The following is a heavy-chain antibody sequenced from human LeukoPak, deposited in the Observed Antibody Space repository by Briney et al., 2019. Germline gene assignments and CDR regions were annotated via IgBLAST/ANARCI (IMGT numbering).Heavy chain of an antibody. CDR2: ISAYNGNT. J-gene: IGHJ6*04. CDR3: ARELKIVVVPAAMYYYYGMDV. Sequence: GASVKVSCKASGYTFTAYYMHWVRQAPGQGLEWMGWISAYNGNTNYAQKLQGRVTMTTDTSTSTAYMELRSLRSDDTAVYYCARELKIVVVPAAMYYYYGMDVWGKGTTVTVSS. CDR1: GYTFTAYY. D-gene: IGHD2-2*01. V-gene: IGHV1-18*04.